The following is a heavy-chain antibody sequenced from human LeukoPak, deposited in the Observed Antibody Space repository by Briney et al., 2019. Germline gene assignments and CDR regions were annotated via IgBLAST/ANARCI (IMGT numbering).Heavy chain of an antibody. Sequence: GASVKVSCKASGYTFTDYYMHWVRQAPGQGLEWMGLINANSGGTNYAQRFQGRVTMTRDTSIRTVYMELSGLRSDDTAVYYCARDFSGSYDCWGQGTLVTVSS. CDR3: ARDFSGSYDC. J-gene: IGHJ4*02. CDR2: INANSGGT. D-gene: IGHD1-26*01. V-gene: IGHV1-2*02. CDR1: GYTFTDYY.